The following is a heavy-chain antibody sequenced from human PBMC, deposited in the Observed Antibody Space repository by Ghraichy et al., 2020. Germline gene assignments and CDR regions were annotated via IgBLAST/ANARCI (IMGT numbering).Heavy chain of an antibody. CDR2: IYYSGST. J-gene: IGHJ4*02. V-gene: IGHV4-39*01. CDR3: ARGDYDVLTGYYLHFDY. D-gene: IGHD3-9*01. Sequence: SETLSLTCTVSGGSISSSSFYWAWIRQSPGKGLDWIGSIYYSGSTYYNPSLKSRVTISVDSSKNQFSLKLSSVTAADTAVYYCARGDYDVLTGYYLHFDYWGQGTLVTVSS. CDR1: GGSISSSSFY.